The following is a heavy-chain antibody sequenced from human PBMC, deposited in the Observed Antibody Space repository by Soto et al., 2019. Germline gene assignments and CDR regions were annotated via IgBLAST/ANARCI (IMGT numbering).Heavy chain of an antibody. CDR2: IDPSDSYT. CDR1: GYSFTSYW. D-gene: IGHD6-6*01. J-gene: IGHJ6*02. CDR3: ASLTIAARRDYYYYGMDV. V-gene: IGHV5-10-1*01. Sequence: ESLKISCKGSGYSFTSYWISWVRQMPGKGLEWMGRIDPSDSYTNYSPSFQGHVTISADKSISTAYLQWSSLKASDTAMYYCASLTIAARRDYYYYGMDVWGHGTTVTVSS.